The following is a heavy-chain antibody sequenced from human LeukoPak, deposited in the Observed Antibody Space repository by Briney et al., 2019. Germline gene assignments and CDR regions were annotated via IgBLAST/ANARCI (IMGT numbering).Heavy chain of an antibody. CDR3: AKDQVVPAVPIESLTFDI. V-gene: IGHV3-23*01. J-gene: IGHJ3*02. CDR2: IRSRGSST. D-gene: IGHD2-2*01. Sequence: PGGSLRLSCAASGFTFSSYAMTWVRQAPGKGLEWVSSIRSRGSSTYYADSVKGRFTISRDNSKNTLYLQMNNLRAEDTAVYYCAKDQVVPAVPIESLTFDIWGQGTMVTVSS. CDR1: GFTFSSYA.